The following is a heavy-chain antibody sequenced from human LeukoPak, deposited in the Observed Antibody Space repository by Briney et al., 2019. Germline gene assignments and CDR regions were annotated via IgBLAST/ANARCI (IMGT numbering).Heavy chain of an antibody. D-gene: IGHD4-17*01. V-gene: IGHV3-23*01. CDR2: LNYNGGNT. CDR3: ARVYGDYDRGYSDY. J-gene: IGHJ4*02. CDR1: GFTFSTYA. Sequence: GGSLRLSCAASGFTFSTYAMTWLRQAPGKGLEWVSALNYNGGNTYYADSVKGRFTISRDNAKNSLYLQMNSLRVEDTAVYYCARVYGDYDRGYSDYWGQGTLVTVSS.